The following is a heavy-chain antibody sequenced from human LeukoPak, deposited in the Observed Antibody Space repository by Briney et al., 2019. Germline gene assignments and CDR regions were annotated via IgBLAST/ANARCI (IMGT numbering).Heavy chain of an antibody. CDR2: ISWNSGSI. CDR3: AKGRGGYSSGWDAIDY. Sequence: GGSLRLSCAASGFTFDDYAMHGVRQAPGKGLEWVSGISWNSGSIGYADSVKGRFTISRENAKTSLYLQMNSLRAEDTVLYYCAKGRGGYSSGWDAIDYWGQGTLVTVSS. V-gene: IGHV3-9*01. J-gene: IGHJ4*02. D-gene: IGHD6-19*01. CDR1: GFTFDDYA.